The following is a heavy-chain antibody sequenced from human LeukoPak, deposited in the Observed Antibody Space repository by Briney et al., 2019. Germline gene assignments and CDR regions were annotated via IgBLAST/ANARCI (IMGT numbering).Heavy chain of an antibody. CDR1: GFTFSSYS. D-gene: IGHD5-18*01. J-gene: IGHJ4*02. V-gene: IGHV3-21*01. CDR2: ISSSSSYI. Sequence: GRSLRLSCAASGFTFSSYSMNWVRQAPGKGLEWVSSISSSSSYIYYADSVKGRFTISRDNAKNSLYLQMNSLRAEDTAVYYCARDSNTYSYGFDYWGQGTLVTVSS. CDR3: ARDSNTYSYGFDY.